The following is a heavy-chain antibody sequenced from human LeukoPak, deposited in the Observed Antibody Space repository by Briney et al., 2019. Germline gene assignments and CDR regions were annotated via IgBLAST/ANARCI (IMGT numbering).Heavy chain of an antibody. CDR2: ISSSGFTI. V-gene: IGHV3-48*03. Sequence: GGSLRLSCATSGFTFSSYEMNWVRQAPGKGLEWVSYISSSGFTIYYADSVKGRFTISRDNARNSLFLQMNSLRAEDTAVYYCARLGDKDVDIVATIEWGFDYWGQGTLVTVSS. J-gene: IGHJ4*02. CDR1: GFTFSSYE. CDR3: ARLGDKDVDIVATIEWGFDY. D-gene: IGHD5-12*01.